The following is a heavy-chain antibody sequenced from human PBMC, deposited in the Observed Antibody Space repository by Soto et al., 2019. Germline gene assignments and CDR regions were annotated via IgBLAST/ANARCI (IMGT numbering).Heavy chain of an antibody. V-gene: IGHV3-48*02. CDR3: AREGGRHCSPTRCYNAFDV. CDR2: ISSTSSTI. Sequence: GGSLRLSCASSGLSFGAFSMNWVRQAPGKGLEWVSYISSTSSTIYYADSVKGRFTISRDNAENSVYLQMNSLRDEDTAVYYCAREGGRHCSPTRCYNAFDVWGQGTVVTVSS. J-gene: IGHJ3*01. CDR1: GLSFGAFS. D-gene: IGHD2-2*02.